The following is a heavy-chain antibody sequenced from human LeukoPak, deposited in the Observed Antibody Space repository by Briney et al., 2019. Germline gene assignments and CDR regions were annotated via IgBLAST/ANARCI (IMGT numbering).Heavy chain of an antibody. CDR1: GFTFSSYA. J-gene: IGHJ3*02. V-gene: IGHV3-23*01. CDR2: ISGSGGST. CDR3: ARVTANNGYARDAFDI. Sequence: EPGGSLRLSCAASGFTFSSYAMSWVRQAPGKGLEWVSAISGSGGSTYYADSVKGRFTISRDNSKNTLYLQMNSLRAEDTAVYYCARVTANNGYARDAFDIWGQGTMVTVSS. D-gene: IGHD5-12*01.